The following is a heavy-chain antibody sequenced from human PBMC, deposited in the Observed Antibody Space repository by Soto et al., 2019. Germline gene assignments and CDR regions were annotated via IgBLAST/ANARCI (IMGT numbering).Heavy chain of an antibody. J-gene: IGHJ6*02. V-gene: IGHV5-51*01. CDR2: IYPGDSDT. Sequence: GESLKISCKGSVYSFTSYWMGWVRQMPGKGLERMGIIYPGDSDTRYSPTFQGQVTISADKSISTAYLQWSSLTASDTAMYYSARHPYGMDVWGQGTTVTVSS. CDR1: VYSFTSYW. CDR3: ARHPYGMDV.